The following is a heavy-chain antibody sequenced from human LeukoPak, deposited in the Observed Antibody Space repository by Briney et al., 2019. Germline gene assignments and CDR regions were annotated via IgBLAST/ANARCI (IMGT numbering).Heavy chain of an antibody. J-gene: IGHJ2*01. CDR1: GYTFTSYG. D-gene: IGHD2-15*01. CDR2: ISAYNGNT. V-gene: IGHV1-18*01. Sequence: ASVKVSCKASGYTFTSYGISWVRQAPGQGLEWMGWISAYNGNTNYAQKLQGRVTMTTDTSTSTAYMELRSLRSDDTAVYYCAREIYCSGGSCYPLPYWYFDLWGRGTLVTVSS. CDR3: AREIYCSGGSCYPLPYWYFDL.